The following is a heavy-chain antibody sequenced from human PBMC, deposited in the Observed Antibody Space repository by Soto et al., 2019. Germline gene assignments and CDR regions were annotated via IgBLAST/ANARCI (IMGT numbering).Heavy chain of an antibody. CDR2: INGGDDSE. D-gene: IGHD6-13*01. CDR3: ARDLSSSWNGDFDY. CDR1: GFTFRSSP. Sequence: GGSLRLSCAVSGFTFRSSPMSWVRRAPGKGLEWVSGINGGDDSEHYVDSVRGRFTIIRDNSKNLLLLQMNSLRAEDTAVYYCARDLSSSWNGDFDYWGQGTLVTVSS. V-gene: IGHV3-23*01. J-gene: IGHJ4*02.